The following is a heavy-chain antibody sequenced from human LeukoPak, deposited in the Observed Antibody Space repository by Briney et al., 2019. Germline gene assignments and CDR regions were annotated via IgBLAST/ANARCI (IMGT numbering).Heavy chain of an antibody. Sequence: PGGSLRLSCAASGFTFSSYRMSWVRQTPGKGLEWPSYITQTGGTIYYADSVKGRFTISRDNAKNSLYLQINSLRAEGTAIYYCARVNYVSSGWGAPFDCWGQGTLVTVSS. V-gene: IGHV3-48*04. D-gene: IGHD1-7*01. CDR3: ARVNYVSSGWGAPFDC. CDR2: ITQTGGTI. J-gene: IGHJ4*02. CDR1: GFTFSSYR.